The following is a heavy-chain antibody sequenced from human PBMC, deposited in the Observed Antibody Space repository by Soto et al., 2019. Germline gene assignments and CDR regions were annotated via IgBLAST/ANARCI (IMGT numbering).Heavy chain of an antibody. CDR2: IYYSGST. CDR3: ARGYSSGWYPFDY. CDR1: GGSISSSSYY. Sequence: SETLSLTCTVSGGSISSSSYYWGCIRQPPGKGLEWIGSIYYSGSTYYNPSLKSRVTISVDTSKNQFSLKLSSVTAADTAVYYCARGYSSGWYPFDYWGQGTLVTVSS. J-gene: IGHJ4*02. D-gene: IGHD6-19*01. V-gene: IGHV4-39*01.